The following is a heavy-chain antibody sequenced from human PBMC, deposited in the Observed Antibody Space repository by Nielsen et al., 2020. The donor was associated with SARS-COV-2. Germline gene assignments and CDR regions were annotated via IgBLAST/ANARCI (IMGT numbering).Heavy chain of an antibody. J-gene: IGHJ5*02. CDR3: ARDLTFGAYWFDP. V-gene: IGHV3-33*01. Sequence: GGSLRLSCEASGFTLSSHGMHWVRQPPGKGLEWVAHMWYHGGDENYADSVRGRFTISRDLSKNTVYLQMSNLRVEDTAVYYCARDLTFGAYWFDPWSQGTLVTVSS. CDR1: GFTLSSHG. CDR2: MWYHGGDE. D-gene: IGHD3/OR15-3a*01.